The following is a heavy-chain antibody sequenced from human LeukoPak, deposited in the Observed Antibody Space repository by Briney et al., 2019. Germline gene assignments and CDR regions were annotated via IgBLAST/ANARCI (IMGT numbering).Heavy chain of an antibody. CDR2: IYSGGST. CDR3: AKSIERTAWYSSSPGEY. D-gene: IGHD6-6*01. J-gene: IGHJ4*02. CDR1: GFTVSSNY. Sequence: QPGGSLRLSCAASGFTVSSNYMSWVRQAPGKGLEWVSVIYSGGSTYYADSVKGRFTISRDNSKNTLYLQMNSLRAEDTAVYYCAKSIERTAWYSSSPGEYWGQGTLVTVSS. V-gene: IGHV3-66*01.